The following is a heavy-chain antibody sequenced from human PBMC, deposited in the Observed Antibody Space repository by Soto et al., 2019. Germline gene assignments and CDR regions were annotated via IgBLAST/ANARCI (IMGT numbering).Heavy chain of an antibody. V-gene: IGHV4-59*12. J-gene: IGHJ6*02. CDR2: ISYSTST. CDR1: GGSISHYY. D-gene: IGHD3-9*01. Sequence: PSETLSLTCTVSGGSISHYYWSWIRQPPGKGLEWIGYISYSTSTKYNPSLKSRVTMSVDTSKNQFSLKLPSVTAADTAVYFCARADYEILTGSYAMDVWGQGTTVTVSS. CDR3: ARADYEILTGSYAMDV.